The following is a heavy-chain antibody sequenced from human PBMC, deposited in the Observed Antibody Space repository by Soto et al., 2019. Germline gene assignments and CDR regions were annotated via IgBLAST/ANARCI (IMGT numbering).Heavy chain of an antibody. Sequence: QVQLVESGGGVVQPGRSLRLSCAASGFTFSSYGMHWVRQAPGKGLEWVAVIWYDGSNKYYADSVKGRFTTSRDNSKNTRYLQMNSVRAEDTAVYYCARDCAGYSSGWYQRGGFDYWGQGTRVTVSS. CDR1: GFTFSSYG. J-gene: IGHJ4*02. CDR3: ARDCAGYSSGWYQRGGFDY. D-gene: IGHD6-19*01. CDR2: IWYDGSNK. V-gene: IGHV3-33*01.